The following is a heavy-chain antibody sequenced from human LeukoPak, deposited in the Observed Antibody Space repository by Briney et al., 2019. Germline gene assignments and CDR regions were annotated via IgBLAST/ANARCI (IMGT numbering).Heavy chain of an antibody. Sequence: SETLSLTCAVSGGSISSSNWWSWVRQPPGKGLEWIGSIYYSGSTYYNPSLKSRVTISVDASKNQFSLKLSSVTAADTAVYYCARHGTSGIDYFDYWGQGTLVTVSS. J-gene: IGHJ4*02. CDR2: IYYSGST. CDR3: ARHGTSGIDYFDY. D-gene: IGHD1-1*01. CDR1: GGSISSSNW. V-gene: IGHV4-39*01.